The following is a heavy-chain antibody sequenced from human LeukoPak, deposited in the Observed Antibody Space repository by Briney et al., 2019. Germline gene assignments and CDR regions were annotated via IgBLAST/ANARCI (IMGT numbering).Heavy chain of an antibody. Sequence: GGSLRLSCAASGFTFRNYGMSWFRQAPGTGLEWVSAITGSGDGTYYADSLKGRFTISRDNSKNTLFLQMNSLRAEDTAVYYCAKARVNPLDYYYYGMDVWGQGTTVTVSS. V-gene: IGHV3-23*01. CDR3: AKARVNPLDYYYYGMDV. CDR2: ITGSGDGT. CDR1: GFTFRNYG. J-gene: IGHJ6*02.